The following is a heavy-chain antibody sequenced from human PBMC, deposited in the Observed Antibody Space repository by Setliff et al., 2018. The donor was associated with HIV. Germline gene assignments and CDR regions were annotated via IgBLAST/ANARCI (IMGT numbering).Heavy chain of an antibody. Sequence: ASVKVSCKASGYTFTDYYIHWVRQAPGQGLEWMGWINPNSSDTNYAQKFQGRVTMTRDTSISTAYMDLSRLRSDDTAVYYCARTKILTGYYFSPTYCFDSWGQGTLVTVSS. V-gene: IGHV1-2*02. CDR2: INPNSSDT. CDR1: GYTFTDYY. D-gene: IGHD3-9*01. J-gene: IGHJ4*02. CDR3: ARTKILTGYYFSPTYCFDS.